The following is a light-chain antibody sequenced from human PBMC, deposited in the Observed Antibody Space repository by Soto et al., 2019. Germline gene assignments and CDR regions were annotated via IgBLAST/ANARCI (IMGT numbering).Light chain of an antibody. J-gene: IGKJ3*01. CDR2: GSS. CDR3: QQYVSSSFT. CDR1: QSLSNSY. V-gene: IGKV3-20*01. Sequence: EIVLTQSPGTLSLSPGERASLSCRASQSLSNSYLAWYQQKPGQAPRLRIYGSSYMATGIPDRFSGSGSGTAFTLTISRLEPEDFAVYYCQQYVSSSFTFGPGTKVN.